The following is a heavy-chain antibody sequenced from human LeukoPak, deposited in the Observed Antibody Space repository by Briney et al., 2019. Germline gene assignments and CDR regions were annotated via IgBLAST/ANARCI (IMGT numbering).Heavy chain of an antibody. J-gene: IGHJ4*02. Sequence: GSLSLTCIVSGGSISNYYWTWIRQPPGKGLEWIGYIYYSGSTNYNPSLKSRVTISVDTSKNQFSLKLRSVTAADTAVYYCARDSGNYYGYFDYWGQGTLVTVSS. CDR2: IYYSGST. V-gene: IGHV4-59*01. CDR3: ARDSGNYYGYFDY. D-gene: IGHD1-26*01. CDR1: GGSISNYY.